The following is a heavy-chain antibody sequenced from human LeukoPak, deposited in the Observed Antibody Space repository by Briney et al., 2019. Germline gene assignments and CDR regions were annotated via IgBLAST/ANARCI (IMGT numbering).Heavy chain of an antibody. CDR2: ISGSGGST. CDR1: GFTFSSYA. CDR3: LRAASYYYYMDV. D-gene: IGHD2-15*01. Sequence: PGGSLRLPCAASGFTFSSYAMSWVRQAPGKGLEWVSAISGSGGSTYYADSVKGRFTISRDNSKNTLYLQMNSLRAEDTAVYYCLRAASYYYYMDVWGKGTTVTVSS. V-gene: IGHV3-23*01. J-gene: IGHJ6*03.